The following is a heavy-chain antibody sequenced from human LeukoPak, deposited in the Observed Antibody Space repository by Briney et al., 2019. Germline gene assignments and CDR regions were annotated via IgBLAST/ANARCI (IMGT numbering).Heavy chain of an antibody. CDR3: ARADSNRNFDY. CDR2: ISSSSSYI. CDR1: GFTFSSYS. J-gene: IGHJ4*02. Sequence: GGSLRLSCAASGFTFSSYSMNWVRQAPGKGLEWVSSISSSSSYIYYADSVKGRFTISRDNAKNSLYLQMNSLRAEDTAVYYCARADSNRNFDYWGQGTLVTVSS. D-gene: IGHD4-11*01. V-gene: IGHV3-21*01.